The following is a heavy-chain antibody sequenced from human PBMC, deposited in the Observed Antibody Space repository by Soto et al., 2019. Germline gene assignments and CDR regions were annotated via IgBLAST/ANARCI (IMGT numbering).Heavy chain of an antibody. J-gene: IGHJ4*02. V-gene: IGHV3-30-3*01. D-gene: IGHD3-10*01. CDR2: ISYDGSNK. CDR1: GFTLSSYS. Sequence: PXESLSLSFASSGFTLSSYSKHGVRQAPGKGLEWVAVISYDGSNKYYADSVKGRFTISRDNSKNTLYLQMNSLRAEDTAVYYCARDRDYLPRSYFDYWGQGTLVTVSS. CDR3: ARDRDYLPRSYFDY.